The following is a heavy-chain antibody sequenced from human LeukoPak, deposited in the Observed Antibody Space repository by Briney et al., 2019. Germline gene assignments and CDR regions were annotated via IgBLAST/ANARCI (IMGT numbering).Heavy chain of an antibody. V-gene: IGHV4-4*07. CDR3: ARDHYGSGSYKAYFDY. CDR1: DASVTTYS. Sequence: NSSETLSLTCTVSDASVTTYSWSWLRQPAGKGLEWIGRVYSSGATKYNPSLKSRVTISADTSKNQFPLKLPSVTAADTAVYYCARDHYGSGSYKAYFDYWGHGIQVTVSS. CDR2: VYSSGAT. J-gene: IGHJ4*01. D-gene: IGHD3-10*01.